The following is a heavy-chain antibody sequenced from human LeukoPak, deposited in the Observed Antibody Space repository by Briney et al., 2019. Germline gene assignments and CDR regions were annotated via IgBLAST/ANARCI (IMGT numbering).Heavy chain of an antibody. CDR2: ISYDGSNK. J-gene: IGHJ4*02. D-gene: IGHD4-23*01. CDR1: GFTFSSYG. V-gene: IGHV3-30*18. Sequence: GGSLRLSCAASGFTFSSYGMHWVRQAPGKGLEWVAVISYDGSNKYYADSVKGRFTISRDNSKNTLYLQMNSLRAEDTAVYYCAKSGYGGNFDYWGQGTLVTVSS. CDR3: AKSGYGGNFDY.